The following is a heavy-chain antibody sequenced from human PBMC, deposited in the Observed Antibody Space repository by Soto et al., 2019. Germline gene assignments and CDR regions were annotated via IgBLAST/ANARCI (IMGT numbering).Heavy chain of an antibody. CDR2: VSYDGSNK. D-gene: IGHD1-1*01. CDR1: GFTFSSYA. Sequence: QVQLVESGGGVVEPGRSLRLSCAASGFTFSSYAMHWVRKAPGKGLERVAVVSYDGSNKYYADSVKGRFTISRDNSKNTLYLQMNSLRAEDTAVYYCARDRLRYNWNDFPYYYYGMDVWGQGTTVTVSS. J-gene: IGHJ6*02. CDR3: ARDRLRYNWNDFPYYYYGMDV. V-gene: IGHV3-30-3*01.